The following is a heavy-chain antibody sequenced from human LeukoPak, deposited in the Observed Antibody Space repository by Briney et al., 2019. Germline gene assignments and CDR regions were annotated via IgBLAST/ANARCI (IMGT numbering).Heavy chain of an antibody. J-gene: IGHJ5*02. CDR1: GGSISSGDYY. CDR2: IYYSGST. Sequence: SETLSLTCTVSGGSISSGDYYWSWIRQPPGKGLEWIGYIYYSGSTYYNPSLKSRVTISVDTSKNQFSLKLSSVTAADTAVYYCARIETVGNWFDPWGQGTLVTVSS. D-gene: IGHD1-1*01. V-gene: IGHV4-30-4*01. CDR3: ARIETVGNWFDP.